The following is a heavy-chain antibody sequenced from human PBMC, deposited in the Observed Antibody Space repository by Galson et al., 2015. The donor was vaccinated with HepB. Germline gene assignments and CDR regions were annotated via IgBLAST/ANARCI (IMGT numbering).Heavy chain of an antibody. CDR2: IYYSGST. V-gene: IGHV4-59*08. Sequence: GKGLEWIGYIYYSGSTNYNPSLKSRVTISVDTSKNQFSLKLSSVTAADTAVYYCARLGGGYDFWSGYYTYPYPRADDYWGQGTLVTVSS. CDR3: ARLGGGYDFWSGYYTYPYPRADDY. J-gene: IGHJ4*02. D-gene: IGHD3-3*01.